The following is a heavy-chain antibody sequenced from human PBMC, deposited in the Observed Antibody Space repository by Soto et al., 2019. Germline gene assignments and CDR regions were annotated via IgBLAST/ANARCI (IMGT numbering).Heavy chain of an antibody. CDR3: AKKRGGLRGSGSYPFDY. CDR2: ISYDGSNK. V-gene: IGHV3-30*18. CDR1: GFTFSSYG. J-gene: IGHJ4*02. D-gene: IGHD3-10*01. Sequence: QVQLVESGGGVVQPGRSLRLSCAASGFTFSSYGMHWVRQAPGKGLEWVAVISYDGSNKYYADSVKGRFTISRDNSKNTLYLQMNSLRAEDTAVYYCAKKRGGLRGSGSYPFDYWGQGTLVTVSS.